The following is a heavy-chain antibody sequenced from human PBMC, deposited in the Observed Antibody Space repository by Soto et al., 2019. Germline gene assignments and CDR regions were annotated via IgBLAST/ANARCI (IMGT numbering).Heavy chain of an antibody. Sequence: PSETLSLTCSVSGGSIRDYFWTWIRQSPVRVLEWIGYISSSGTVKYNSSLKSRVTISLDRSRNQFSLKLSSVTVADTAVYFCARDRKLELPGNYYYYGMDVWGQGTTVTVSS. V-gene: IGHV4-59*01. CDR3: ARDRKLELPGNYYYYGMDV. CDR2: ISSSGTV. CDR1: GGSIRDYF. D-gene: IGHD1-7*01. J-gene: IGHJ6*02.